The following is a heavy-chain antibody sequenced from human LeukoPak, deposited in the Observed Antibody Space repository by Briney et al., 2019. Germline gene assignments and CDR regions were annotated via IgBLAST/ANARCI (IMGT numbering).Heavy chain of an antibody. CDR2: IHSSGST. CDR1: GGSINNNC. V-gene: IGHV4-59*08. J-gene: IGHJ4*02. CDR3: ARHGSGGVFDY. Sequence: SETLSLTSTVSGGSINNNCWSWIRQPPGKGLEWIAYIHSSGSTSYNPSLESRVTLSVDTSKNQFSLKLISVTAADTAVYYCARHGSGGVFDYWGQGTLVTVSS. D-gene: IGHD1-1*01.